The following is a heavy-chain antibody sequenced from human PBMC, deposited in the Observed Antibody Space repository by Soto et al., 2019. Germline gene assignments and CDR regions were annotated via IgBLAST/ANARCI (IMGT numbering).Heavy chain of an antibody. CDR1: GFIFSRHG. J-gene: IGHJ6*02. V-gene: IGHV3-30*18. CDR2: TSYDGSNT. Sequence: QGQLVESGGGVVQPGTSLRLSCAASGFIFSRHGMHWVRQAPGKGLEWVAFTSYDGSNTNYADSVKGRFTISRDNPKNTLFLQMNSLRPNDTALYFCAKDRGSYDIWSGTQRYYAMDVWGQGATVTVSS. D-gene: IGHD3-3*01. CDR3: AKDRGSYDIWSGTQRYYAMDV.